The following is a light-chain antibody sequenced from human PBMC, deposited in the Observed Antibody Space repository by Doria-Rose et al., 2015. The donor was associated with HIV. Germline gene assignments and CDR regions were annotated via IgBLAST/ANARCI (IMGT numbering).Light chain of an antibody. V-gene: IGKV4-1*01. CDR1: QSLLYTSKNY. CDR2: WAS. CDR3: QQYYDTPS. Sequence: DIQVTQSPESLGMSLGERATLNCKSNQSLLYTSKNYLAWYQQKPGQPTKLLIYWASTRQSGVPARFSGSGSGTDFTLTISSLEAEDVAVYYCQQYYDTPSFGPGTTVDIK. J-gene: IGKJ3*01.